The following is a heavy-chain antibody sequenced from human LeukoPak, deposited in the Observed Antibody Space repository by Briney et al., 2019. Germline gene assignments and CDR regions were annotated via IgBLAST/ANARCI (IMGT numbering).Heavy chain of an antibody. CDR3: ARLAHSSGWYFDY. D-gene: IGHD6-19*01. CDR2: IYYSGNT. V-gene: IGHV4-39*01. J-gene: IGHJ4*02. CDR1: GGSISSSSYY. Sequence: PSETLSLTCTVSGGSISSSSYYWGWIRQPPGKGLEWIGSIYYSGNTYYNPSLKSRVTISVDTSKNQFSLKLSSVTAADTAVHYCARLAHSSGWYFDYWGQGTLVTVSS.